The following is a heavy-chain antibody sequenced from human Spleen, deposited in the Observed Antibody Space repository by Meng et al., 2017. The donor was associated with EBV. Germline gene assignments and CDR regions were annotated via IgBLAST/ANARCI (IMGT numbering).Heavy chain of an antibody. Sequence: QVQLVQSGSEFKKPGTSVKISCKTSGYTFSDYALNWLRQAPGQGLEWMGRINSKTGNPIYAQGFGGRFVFSLDTSVTTAYLQISSLRVDDTAVYFCARPAWGMAADQEYFQQWGQGTLVTVSS. CDR3: ARPAWGMAADQEYFQQ. J-gene: IGHJ1*01. CDR2: INSKTGNP. D-gene: IGHD6-25*01. CDR1: GYTFSDYA. V-gene: IGHV7-4-1*02.